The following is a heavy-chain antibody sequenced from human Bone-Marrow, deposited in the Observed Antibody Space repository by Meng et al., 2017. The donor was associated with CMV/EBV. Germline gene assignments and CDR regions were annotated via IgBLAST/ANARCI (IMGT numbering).Heavy chain of an antibody. CDR2: IIPIFGTA. D-gene: IGHD1-7*01. Sequence: SVKVSCKASGGTFSSYAISWVRQAPGQGLEWMGGIIPIFGTANYAQKFQGRVTITTDESTSTAYMELSSLRSEDTAVYYCARDHPNEYNWNYWFDPWGQGTLVTFSS. CDR3: ARDHPNEYNWNYWFDP. V-gene: IGHV1-69*05. J-gene: IGHJ5*02. CDR1: GGTFSSYA.